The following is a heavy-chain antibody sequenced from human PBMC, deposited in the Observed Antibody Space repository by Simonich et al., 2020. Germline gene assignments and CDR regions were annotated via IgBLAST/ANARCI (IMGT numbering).Heavy chain of an antibody. Sequence: EVQLVETGGGLIQPGGSLRLSCAASGFTVSSNYLSWVRQAPGKGLEGVSVIYSGGSTYYADSVKGRFTISRDNSKNTLYLQINSLRAEDTAVYYCARDSGSGGFDYWGQGTLVTVSS. CDR2: IYSGGST. D-gene: IGHD1-26*01. CDR3: ARDSGSGGFDY. J-gene: IGHJ4*02. CDR1: GFTVSSNY. V-gene: IGHV3-53*02.